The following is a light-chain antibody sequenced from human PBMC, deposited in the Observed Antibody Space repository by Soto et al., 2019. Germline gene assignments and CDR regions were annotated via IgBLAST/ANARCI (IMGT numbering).Light chain of an antibody. CDR3: QHIYSPPHT. CDR1: QDISNY. J-gene: IGKJ5*01. Sequence: DIQMTQSPSSLSASVGDRVTITCQASQDISNYLNWYQQKPGKAPKLLIYDASNLETGVPSRFSGSGSGTDFTLTISSLQPEDFGTYYCQHIYSPPHTFGQGTRLEIK. CDR2: DAS. V-gene: IGKV1-33*01.